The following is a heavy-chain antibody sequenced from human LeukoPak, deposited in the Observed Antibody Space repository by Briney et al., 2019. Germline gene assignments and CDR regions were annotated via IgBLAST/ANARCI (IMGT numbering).Heavy chain of an antibody. J-gene: IGHJ2*01. CDR1: GGSISSYY. V-gene: IGHV4-59*01. CDR3: AMGGYSYGYSCWYFDL. Sequence: SETLSLTCTVSGGSISSYYWSWIRQPPGKGLEWIGYIYYSGSTNYYPSLKSRVTISVDTSKNQFSLKLSSVTAADTAVYYCAMGGYSYGYSCWYFDLWGRGTLVTVSS. D-gene: IGHD5-18*01. CDR2: IYYSGST.